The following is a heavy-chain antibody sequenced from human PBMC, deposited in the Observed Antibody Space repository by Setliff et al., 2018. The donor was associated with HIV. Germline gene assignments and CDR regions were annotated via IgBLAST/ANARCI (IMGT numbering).Heavy chain of an antibody. D-gene: IGHD6-19*01. V-gene: IGHV4-31*03. CDR3: ARGPPGSSIGWYVGY. Sequence: PSETLSLTCTVSGGSISRSSYFWTWIRQRPGQGLEWIGYIYYNGGVSYSEKTYYSPSLKSRVTISVDTSKNQFSLRLSSVIAADTAVYYCARGPPGSSIGWYVGYWGQGTLVTSPQ. J-gene: IGHJ4*02. CDR1: GGSISRSSYF. CDR2: IYYNGGVSYSEKT.